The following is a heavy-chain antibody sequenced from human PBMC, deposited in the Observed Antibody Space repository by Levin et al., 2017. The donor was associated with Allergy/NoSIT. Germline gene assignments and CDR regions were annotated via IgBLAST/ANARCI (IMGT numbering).Heavy chain of an antibody. CDR3: AKDIVVVPALPDY. D-gene: IGHD2-2*01. Sequence: GESLKISCAASGFTFSSYGMHWVRQAPGKGLEWVAVISYDGSNKYYADSVKGRFTISRDNSKNTLYLQMNSLRAEDTAVYYCAKDIVVVPALPDYWGQGTLVTVSS. V-gene: IGHV3-30*18. CDR1: GFTFSSYG. CDR2: ISYDGSNK. J-gene: IGHJ4*02.